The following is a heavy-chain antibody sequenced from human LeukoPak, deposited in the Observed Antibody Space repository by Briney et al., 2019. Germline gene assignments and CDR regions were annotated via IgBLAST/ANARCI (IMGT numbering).Heavy chain of an antibody. V-gene: IGHV3-21*01. CDR3: ARKYRSSSDSPYYYYMDV. J-gene: IGHJ6*03. Sequence: PGGSLRLSCAASGFTFSSYSMNWVRQAPGKGLEWVSSISSSSSYIYYADSVKGRFTISRDNAKNSLYLQMNSLRAEDTAVYYCARKYRSSSDSPYYYYMDVWGKGTTVTVSS. D-gene: IGHD6-6*01. CDR2: ISSSSSYI. CDR1: GFTFSSYS.